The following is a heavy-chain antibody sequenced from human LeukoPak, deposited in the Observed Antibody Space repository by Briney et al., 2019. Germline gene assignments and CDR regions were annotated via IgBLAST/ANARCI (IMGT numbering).Heavy chain of an antibody. CDR1: GDIVSSNTAT. D-gene: IGHD2-15*01. J-gene: IGHJ6*03. CDR3: VKGGYAYYYYMDV. Sequence: SQTLSLTCALSGDIVSSNTATWHWFRQSPSRGLEWLGRMYYRSKYYNDYAVSVKSRITISPDTSKNQFSLQLNSVTPEDTAVYYCVKGGYAYYYYMDVWGKGTTVTVSS. CDR2: MYYRSKYYN. V-gene: IGHV6-1*01.